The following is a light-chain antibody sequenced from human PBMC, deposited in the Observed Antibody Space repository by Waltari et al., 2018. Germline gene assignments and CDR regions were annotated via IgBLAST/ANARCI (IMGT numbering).Light chain of an antibody. CDR3: QQSYSTLLLT. J-gene: IGKJ4*01. V-gene: IGKV1-39*01. Sequence: DIQMTQSPSSLSASVGDRVTITCRASQSISSYLNWYQPKPGKAPKLLIYAASSLQSGVPSRFSGSGSGTDFTLTISSLQPEDFATYYCQQSYSTLLLTFGGGTKVEIK. CDR2: AAS. CDR1: QSISSY.